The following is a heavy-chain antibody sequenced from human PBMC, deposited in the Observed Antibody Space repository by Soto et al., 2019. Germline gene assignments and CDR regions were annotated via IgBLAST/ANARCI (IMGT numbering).Heavy chain of an antibody. Sequence: PGGSLRLSCAASGFTFSTYGMHWVRQAPGKGLEWVAVIWYDGSKIYYADSVKGRFTISRDNSKSTLYLQMNSLRAEDTAVYYFAKELWSGYYYYYGMDVWGQETRVTVSS. CDR2: IWYDGSKI. V-gene: IGHV3-33*06. CDR1: GFTFSTYG. CDR3: AKELWSGYYYYYGMDV. J-gene: IGHJ6*02. D-gene: IGHD3-3*01.